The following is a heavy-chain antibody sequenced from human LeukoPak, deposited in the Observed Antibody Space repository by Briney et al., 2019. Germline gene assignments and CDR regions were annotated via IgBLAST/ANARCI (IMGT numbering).Heavy chain of an antibody. J-gene: IGHJ6*03. CDR2: IYYSGNA. CDR1: GGSIRSFY. CDR3: ARTDSYYYYMDV. Sequence: SETLSLTCTVSGGSIRSFYWSWVRQPPGKGLEWIGYIYYSGNANYNPSLKSRVSISLDTSKNQFSLKLSSVTAADTAVYFCARTDSYYYYMDVWGKGTTVTISS. V-gene: IGHV4-59*01. D-gene: IGHD3-3*01.